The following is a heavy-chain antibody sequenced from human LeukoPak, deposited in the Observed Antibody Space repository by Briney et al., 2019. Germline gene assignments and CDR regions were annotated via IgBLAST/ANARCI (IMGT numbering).Heavy chain of an antibody. Sequence: GGSLRLSCAASGFTFSSYWMSWVRQAPGKGLEWVANIKKDGSEKYYVDSVKGRFTITRDNAKTSLYLQMISLRAEDTAVYYCARHLSGVTGYTYGRGIDYWGQGTLVTVSS. V-gene: IGHV3-7*01. D-gene: IGHD5-18*01. CDR3: ARHLSGVTGYTYGRGIDY. CDR2: IKKDGSEK. CDR1: GFTFSSYW. J-gene: IGHJ4*02.